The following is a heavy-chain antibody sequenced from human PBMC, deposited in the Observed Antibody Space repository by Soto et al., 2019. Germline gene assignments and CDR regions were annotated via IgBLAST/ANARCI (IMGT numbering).Heavy chain of an antibody. J-gene: IGHJ6*02. CDR2: ISSSGSTI. D-gene: IGHD6-19*01. Sequence: GSVRLSCEASGFTFSGYYMSWIRQAPGKGLEWVSYISSSGSTIYYADSVKGRFTISRDNAKNSLYLQMNSLRAEDTAVYYCAXGDIAVAGTYYYYGMDVWGQGTTVTVSS. CDR3: AXGDIAVAGTYYYYGMDV. CDR1: GFTFSGYY. V-gene: IGHV3-11*01.